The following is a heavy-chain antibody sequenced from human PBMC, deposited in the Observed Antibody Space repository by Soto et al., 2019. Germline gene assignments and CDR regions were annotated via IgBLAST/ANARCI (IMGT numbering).Heavy chain of an antibody. D-gene: IGHD3-3*01. Sequence: ASEPLSLTCAVYGGSFSGYYWSWILQPPGKGLEWIGYIYHSGSTNYNPSLKSRVTISVDTSKNQFSLKLSSVTAADTAVYYCATAYCDFWSGLDYWGQGTLVTVSS. V-gene: IGHV4-34*01. J-gene: IGHJ4*02. CDR2: IYHSGST. CDR1: GGSFSGYY. CDR3: ATAYCDFWSGLDY.